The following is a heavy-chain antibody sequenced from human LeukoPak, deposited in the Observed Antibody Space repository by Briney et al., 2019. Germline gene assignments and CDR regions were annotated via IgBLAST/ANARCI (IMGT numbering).Heavy chain of an antibody. CDR1: GGSISSGSYY. D-gene: IGHD2-2*01. CDR3: ARALYHTFDY. CDR2: IYTSGST. J-gene: IGHJ4*02. V-gene: IGHV4-61*02. Sequence: SETLSLTCTVSGGSISSGSYYWSWIRQPAGKGLEWIGRIYTSGSTNYNPSLKSRVTISVDTSKNQFSLKLSSVTAADTAVYYCARALYHTFDYWGQGTLVTVSS.